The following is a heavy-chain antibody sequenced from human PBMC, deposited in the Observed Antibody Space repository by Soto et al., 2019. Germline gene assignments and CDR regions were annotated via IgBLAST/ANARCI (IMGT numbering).Heavy chain of an antibody. Sequence: VSLRLSCAASGFTFSSYSMNWVRQAPGKGLEWVSSISGSGNYTHYADFLRGRFTISRDNAKTSLYLQMNSLRAEDTAVYYCAREGINNYNEYYFDSWGQGTVVTVSS. CDR3: AREGINNYNEYYFDS. D-gene: IGHD4-4*01. J-gene: IGHJ4*02. CDR1: GFTFSSYS. V-gene: IGHV3-21*01. CDR2: ISGSGNYT.